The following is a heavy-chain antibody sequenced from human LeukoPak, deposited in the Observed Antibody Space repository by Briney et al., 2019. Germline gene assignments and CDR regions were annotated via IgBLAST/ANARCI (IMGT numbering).Heavy chain of an antibody. CDR2: IDWDDDK. V-gene: IGHV2-70*11. CDR3: ARLVPAAPSYYYYYMDV. J-gene: IGHJ6*03. D-gene: IGHD2-2*01. CDR1: GFSLSTSGMC. Sequence: KSGPTLVNPTQTLTLTCTFSGFSLSTSGMCVSRIRQPPGKALEWLTRIDWDDDKYYSRSLKTRLTISKDTSKNQLVLTMTNMDPVDTARYYCARLVPAAPSYYYYYMDVWAKGTTVTVSS.